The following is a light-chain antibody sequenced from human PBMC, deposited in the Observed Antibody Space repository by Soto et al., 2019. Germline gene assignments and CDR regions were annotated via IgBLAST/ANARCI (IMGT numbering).Light chain of an antibody. V-gene: IGKV1-5*03. CDR3: LHYSSYPFT. CDR1: QSISSW. J-gene: IGKJ4*01. Sequence: DIQMTQSPSTLSASVGARITITCRASQSISSWLAWYQQKPGKAPKFLISRASTLESGVPSRFSGSGSGTVFTLTISSLQADDFVSYYCLHYSSYPFTFGGGTKVESK. CDR2: RAS.